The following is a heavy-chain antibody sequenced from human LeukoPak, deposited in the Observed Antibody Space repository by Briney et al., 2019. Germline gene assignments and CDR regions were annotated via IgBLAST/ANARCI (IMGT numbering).Heavy chain of an antibody. Sequence: SETLSLTCTVSGGSISSSSYYWGWIRQPPGKGLEWIGSIYYSGSTYYNPSLKSRVTISVDTSKNQFSLKLSSVTAADTAVYYCARVVSYYYDSSGDYWGQGTLVTVSS. J-gene: IGHJ4*02. D-gene: IGHD3-22*01. CDR3: ARVVSYYYDSSGDY. CDR2: IYYSGST. V-gene: IGHV4-39*07. CDR1: GGSISSSSYY.